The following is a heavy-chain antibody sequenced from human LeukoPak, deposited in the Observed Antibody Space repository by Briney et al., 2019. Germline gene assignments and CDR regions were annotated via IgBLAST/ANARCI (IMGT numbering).Heavy chain of an antibody. CDR3: ARDQEVATTD. CDR1: GFSFSDYY. Sequence: GGSLRPSCTASGFSFSDYYMSWIRQAPGKGLEWGSKISSSSSYKNYADSVKGRFTISRDNAKNSLYLQMNSLRAEDTAVYYCARDQEVATTDWGQGTLVTVSS. J-gene: IGHJ4*02. D-gene: IGHD5-12*01. CDR2: ISSSSSYK. V-gene: IGHV3-11*06.